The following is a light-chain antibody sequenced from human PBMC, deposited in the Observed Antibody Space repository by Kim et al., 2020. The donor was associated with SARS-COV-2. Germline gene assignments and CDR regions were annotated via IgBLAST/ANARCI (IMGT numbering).Light chain of an antibody. CDR1: SGSIASNY. CDR3: QSYDSTNQV. V-gene: IGLV6-57*03. Sequence: GKTVTISCTRRSGSIASNYVQWYQQRPGSAPTTVIYKDNQRPSGVPDRFSGSIDSSSNSASLTISGLKTEDEADYYCQSYDSTNQVFGGGTKLTVL. CDR2: KDN. J-gene: IGLJ3*02.